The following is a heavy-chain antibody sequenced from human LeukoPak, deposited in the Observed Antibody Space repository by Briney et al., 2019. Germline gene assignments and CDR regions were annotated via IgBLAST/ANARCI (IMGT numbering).Heavy chain of an antibody. V-gene: IGHV3-43*02. CDR1: GFIFDNYA. Sequence: GGSLRLSCAASGFIFDNYAMHWVRQAPGKGPEWLSLIRGDENTKYYTDSVKGRFTISRDNSKSSLYLHMNSLRTEGTALYYCAKDIGTGWDLDYWGQGTLVTVSS. CDR2: IRGDENTK. D-gene: IGHD1-26*01. CDR3: AKDIGTGWDLDY. J-gene: IGHJ4*02.